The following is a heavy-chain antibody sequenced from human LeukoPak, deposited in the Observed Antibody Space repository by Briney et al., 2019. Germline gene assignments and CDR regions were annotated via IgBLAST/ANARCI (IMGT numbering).Heavy chain of an antibody. Sequence: SVKVSCKASGGTFSNYAISWLRQAPGQGLEWMGRIIPIFGTADYAQKFQGRVTITTDESTSTAYMELSSLTSEDTTVYYCARSLFRTSGGYYYMDVWGKGTTVTVSS. CDR3: ARSLFRTSGGYYYMDV. D-gene: IGHD3/OR15-3a*01. CDR1: GGTFSNYA. V-gene: IGHV1-69*05. J-gene: IGHJ6*03. CDR2: IIPIFGTA.